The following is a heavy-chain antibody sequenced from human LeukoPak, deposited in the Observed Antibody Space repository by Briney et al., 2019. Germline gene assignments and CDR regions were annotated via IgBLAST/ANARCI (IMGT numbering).Heavy chain of an antibody. CDR1: GGSISGAGYY. CDR3: ARQEHLWSYFDY. CDR2: IYYSGST. Sequence: SETLSLTCTVSGGSISGAGYYWSWFRLHPGKGLELFGYIYYSGSTNDNPLLKSRFTMSVDTSKNHFSLKLRSVTAADTAVYYCARQEHLWSYFDYWGQGTLVTVSS. J-gene: IGHJ4*02. D-gene: IGHD5-18*01. V-gene: IGHV4-31*03.